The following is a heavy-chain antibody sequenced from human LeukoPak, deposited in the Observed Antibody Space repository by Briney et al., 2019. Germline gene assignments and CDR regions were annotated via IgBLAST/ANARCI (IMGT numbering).Heavy chain of an antibody. Sequence: PGRSLRLSCAASGFTFRSYGMHWVRQAPGKGLEWVAVVWYDGTNTYYAESVKGRFTISRDNSKNTLYLQMNSLRAGDTAVYYCAKDRSSGYYSFDYWGQGTLVTVSS. CDR2: VWYDGTNT. J-gene: IGHJ4*02. V-gene: IGHV3-33*06. CDR3: AKDRSSGYYSFDY. CDR1: GFTFRSYG. D-gene: IGHD3-22*01.